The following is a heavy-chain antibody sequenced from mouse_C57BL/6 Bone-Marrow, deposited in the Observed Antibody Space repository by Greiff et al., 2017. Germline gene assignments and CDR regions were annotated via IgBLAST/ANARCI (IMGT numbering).Heavy chain of an antibody. Sequence: VQLQQPGAELVKPGASVKMSCKASGYTFTSYWLTWVKQRPGQGLEWIGDIYPGSGSTNYNEKFKSKATLTVDTSSSTAYMQLSSLTSEDSAVYYCAREGGSSGYVNYCDYWGQGTTLTVSS. CDR2: IYPGSGST. D-gene: IGHD3-2*02. CDR1: GYTFTSYW. V-gene: IGHV1-55*01. CDR3: AREGGSSGYVNYCDY. J-gene: IGHJ2*01.